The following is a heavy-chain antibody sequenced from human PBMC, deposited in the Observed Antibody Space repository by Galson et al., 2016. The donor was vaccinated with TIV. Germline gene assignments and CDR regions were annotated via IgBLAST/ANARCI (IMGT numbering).Heavy chain of an antibody. CDR3: AKYGEYFWSGSFLRFDY. D-gene: IGHD3-10*01. CDR2: TSGRSERA. J-gene: IGHJ4*02. V-gene: IGHV3-23*01. CDR1: GFTFSSFA. Sequence: SLRLSCAASGFTFSSFALSWVRQAPGKGLEWVSTTSGRSERAYYADSVKGRFTISRDNFKYTLNLEMTTLRAEATAVYYCAKYGEYFWSGSFLRFDYWGQGTLVSVSS.